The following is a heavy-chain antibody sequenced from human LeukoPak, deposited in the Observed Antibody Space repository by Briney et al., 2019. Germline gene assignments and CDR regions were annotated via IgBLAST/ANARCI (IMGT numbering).Heavy chain of an antibody. D-gene: IGHD2-15*01. Sequence: SETLSLTCAVYGGSFSGYYWSWIRQPPGKGLEWIGEINHSGSTNYNPSLKSRVTISVDTPRNQFSLKLSSVTAADTAVYYCARGYCSGGSCYSDYWGQGTLVTVSS. CDR3: ARGYCSGGSCYSDY. V-gene: IGHV4-34*01. CDR1: GGSFSGYY. J-gene: IGHJ4*02. CDR2: INHSGST.